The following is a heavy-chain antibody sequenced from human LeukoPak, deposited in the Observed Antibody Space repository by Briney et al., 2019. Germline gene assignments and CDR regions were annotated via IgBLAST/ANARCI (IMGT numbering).Heavy chain of an antibody. CDR2: ISSSSSYI. CDR3: ARGFCSSTSCYENY. V-gene: IGHV3-21*01. J-gene: IGHJ4*02. CDR1: GFTFSSYS. D-gene: IGHD2-2*01. Sequence: PGGSLRLSCAASGFTFSSYSMNWVRQAPGKGLEWVSSISSSSSYIYYADSVKGRFTISRDNAKNSLYLQMNSLRAEDTAVYYCARGFCSSTSCYENYWGQGTLVTVSS.